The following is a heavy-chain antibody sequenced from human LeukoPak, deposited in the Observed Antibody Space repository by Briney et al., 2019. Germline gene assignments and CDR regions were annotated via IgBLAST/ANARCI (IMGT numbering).Heavy chain of an antibody. CDR1: GFTFSSYS. V-gene: IGHV4-59*08. J-gene: IGHJ4*02. CDR3: ARHGSDWTFDY. CDR2: IYYNGSP. Sequence: PGGSLRLSCAASGFTFSSYSMSWIRQPPGRGLEWIGYIYYNGSPNFSPSLRSRVTMSLDTSKNQFSLSLSSVTVADTAVYYCARHGSDWTFDYWGQGTLVTVSS. D-gene: IGHD6-19*01.